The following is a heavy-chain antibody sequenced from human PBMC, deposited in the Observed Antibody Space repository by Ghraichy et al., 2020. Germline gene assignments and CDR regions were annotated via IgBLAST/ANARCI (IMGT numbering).Heavy chain of an antibody. CDR3: GVETFYRIPY. D-gene: IGHD2-15*01. Sequence: GGSLRLSCVVPDFIFSGHWMAWVRQSPGKGLEWVAKINPDGSGTYYMDSVNGRFTISRDNPRTSLYLQMNTLRVEDTAVDYCGVETFYRIPYWGQGTLVTVSS. CDR1: DFIFSGHW. J-gene: IGHJ4*02. V-gene: IGHV3-7*01. CDR2: INPDGSGT.